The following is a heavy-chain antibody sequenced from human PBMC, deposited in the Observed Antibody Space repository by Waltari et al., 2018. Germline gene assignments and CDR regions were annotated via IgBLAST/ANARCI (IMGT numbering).Heavy chain of an antibody. CDR1: GLTFNSHA. Sequence: GGSLRLSCAASGLTFNSHAMNWVRQAPGKGLEWVSYISSSSGAIYYADSVKGRFTISRDNAKNSLYLQMNSLRADDTAVYYCASDPSIGSNLYRYFDFWGQGTLVTVSS. CDR2: ISSSSGAI. CDR3: ASDPSIGSNLYRYFDF. J-gene: IGHJ4*02. V-gene: IGHV3-48*01. D-gene: IGHD2-8*01.